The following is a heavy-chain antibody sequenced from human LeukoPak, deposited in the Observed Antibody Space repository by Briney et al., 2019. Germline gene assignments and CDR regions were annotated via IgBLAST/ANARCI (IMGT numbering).Heavy chain of an antibody. Sequence: GESLKISCQGLGYSFSMYWIGWVRHMPGKGLEWMGVIDPGDSEITYSPSFQGHVTISVDKSVNTAYLQWSSLKASDTAMYYCARHREGSDWYYFDYWGQGTLVTVSS. V-gene: IGHV5-51*01. CDR3: ARHREGSDWYYFDY. CDR1: GYSFSMYW. D-gene: IGHD6-19*01. J-gene: IGHJ4*02. CDR2: IDPGDSEI.